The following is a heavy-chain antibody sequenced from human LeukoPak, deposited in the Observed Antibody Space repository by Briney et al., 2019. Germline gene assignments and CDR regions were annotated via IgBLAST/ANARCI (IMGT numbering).Heavy chain of an antibody. CDR3: ARGQSSRGLDYYDSSGTKHSGY. CDR1: GFTFSSYG. V-gene: IGHV3-30*02. CDR2: IRYDGSNK. J-gene: IGHJ4*02. D-gene: IGHD3-22*01. Sequence: GGSLRLSCAASGFTFSSYGMHWVRQAPGKGLEWVAFIRYDGSNKYYADSVKGRFTISRDNSKNTLYLQMNSLRAEDTAVYYCARGQSSRGLDYYDSSGTKHSGYWGQGTLVTVSS.